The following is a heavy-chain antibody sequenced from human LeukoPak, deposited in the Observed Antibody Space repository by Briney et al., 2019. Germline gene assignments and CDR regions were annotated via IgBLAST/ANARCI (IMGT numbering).Heavy chain of an antibody. V-gene: IGHV4-39*01. J-gene: IGHJ3*02. CDR2: IYYGGTT. CDR1: GGSISTSSYY. CDR3: TRGLPRANDAFDI. Sequence: SETLSLTCTVSGGSISTSSYYWGWIRQPPGKGLEWIGSIYYGGTTYYNPSLKSRVSISVDTSESQFSLKLSSVTAADSALYYCTRGLPRANDAFDIWGRGTMVTVSS.